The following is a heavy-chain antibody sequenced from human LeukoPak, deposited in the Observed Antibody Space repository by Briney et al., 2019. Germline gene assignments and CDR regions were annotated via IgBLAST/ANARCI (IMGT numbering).Heavy chain of an antibody. V-gene: IGHV4-59*08. CDR2: IYYSGST. CDR1: GGSISSYY. CDR3: ARLAVRGVLYYFDY. D-gene: IGHD3-10*01. Sequence: SETLSLTCTVSGGSISSYYWSWIRQPPGKGLEWIGYIYYSGSTNYNPSLKSRVTISVDTSKNQFSLKLSSVTAADTAVYYCARLAVRGVLYYFDYWGQGTLVTVSS. J-gene: IGHJ4*02.